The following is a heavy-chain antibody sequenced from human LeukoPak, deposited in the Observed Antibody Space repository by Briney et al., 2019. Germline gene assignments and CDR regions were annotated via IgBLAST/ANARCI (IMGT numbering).Heavy chain of an antibody. V-gene: IGHV4-30-4*01. CDR3: ARDLSWNYGMDV. J-gene: IGHJ6*02. CDR2: IYYSGST. CDR1: GGSISSGDYY. Sequence: SETLSHTCTVSGGSISSGDYYWSWIRQPPGKGLEWIGYIYYSGSTYYNPSLKSRVTISVDTSKNQFSLKLSSVTAADTAVYYCARDLSWNYGMDVWGQGTTVTVSS. D-gene: IGHD1-1*01.